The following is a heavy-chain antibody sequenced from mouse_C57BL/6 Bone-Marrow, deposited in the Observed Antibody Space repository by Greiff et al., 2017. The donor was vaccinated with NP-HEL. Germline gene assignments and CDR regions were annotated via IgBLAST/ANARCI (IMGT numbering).Heavy chain of an antibody. V-gene: IGHV3-6*01. D-gene: IGHD1-1*01. Sequence: EVKLMESGPGLVKPSQSLSLTCSVTGYSITSGYYWNWIRQFPGNKLEWMGYISYDGSNNYNPSLKNRISITRDTSKNQFFLKLNSVTTEDTATYYCARARITTVVVDYFDYWGQGTTLTVSS. CDR2: ISYDGSN. J-gene: IGHJ2*01. CDR1: GYSITSGYY. CDR3: ARARITTVVVDYFDY.